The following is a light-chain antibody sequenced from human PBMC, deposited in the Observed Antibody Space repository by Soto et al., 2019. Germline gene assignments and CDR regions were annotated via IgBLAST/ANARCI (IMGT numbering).Light chain of an antibody. J-gene: IGKJ4*01. Sequence: DIQMTQSPSSLSASVGDRVTITCQASQDISNRLNWYQQKPGKAPKLLINDASNLEAGVPSRFSGSGSGTDFTFTISSLQPEDIATYSCQLYVNLVTFGGGTKLEIK. CDR3: QLYVNLVT. CDR1: QDISNR. CDR2: DAS. V-gene: IGKV1-33*01.